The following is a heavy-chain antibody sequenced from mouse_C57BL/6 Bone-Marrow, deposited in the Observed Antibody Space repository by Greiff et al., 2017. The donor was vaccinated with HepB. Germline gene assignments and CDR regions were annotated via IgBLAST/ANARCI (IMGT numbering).Heavy chain of an antibody. J-gene: IGHJ4*01. CDR1: GYTFTDHT. V-gene: IGHV1-78*01. CDR2: IYPRDGST. Sequence: QVQLQQSDAELVKPGASVKISCKASGYTFTDHTIHWMKQRPEQGLEWIGYIYPRDGSTKYNEKFKGKATLTADKSSSTAYMQLNSLTSEDSAVYFCAFYDGYPYYYAMDYWGQGTSVTVSS. CDR3: AFYDGYPYYYAMDY. D-gene: IGHD2-3*01.